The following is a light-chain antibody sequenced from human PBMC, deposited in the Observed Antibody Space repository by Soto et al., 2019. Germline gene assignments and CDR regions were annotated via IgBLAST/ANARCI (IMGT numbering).Light chain of an antibody. CDR1: QSVSSY. CDR2: DAS. J-gene: IGKJ2*01. Sequence: EIVLTQSPATLSLSPGERATLSCRASQSVSSYLAWYQQKPGQAPRLLIYDASNRATGIPARFSGSGSGTDFTLTVNSLEPEEFAVYYCQQRSNWPRTFGQGTKLEIK. CDR3: QQRSNWPRT. V-gene: IGKV3-11*01.